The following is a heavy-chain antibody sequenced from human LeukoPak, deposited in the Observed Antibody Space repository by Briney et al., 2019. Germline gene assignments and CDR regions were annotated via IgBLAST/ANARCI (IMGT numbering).Heavy chain of an antibody. Sequence: PGGSLRLSCAASGFTFSSYAMHWVRQAPGKGLEWVAVISYDGSYKYHADSVKGRFTIPRDNSRNTLYLQMNSLRAEDTAVYYCARGISMVRGVIPSYNWFDPWGQGTLVTVSS. D-gene: IGHD3-10*01. CDR1: GFTFSSYA. J-gene: IGHJ5*02. V-gene: IGHV3-30-3*01. CDR3: ARGISMVRGVIPSYNWFDP. CDR2: ISYDGSYK.